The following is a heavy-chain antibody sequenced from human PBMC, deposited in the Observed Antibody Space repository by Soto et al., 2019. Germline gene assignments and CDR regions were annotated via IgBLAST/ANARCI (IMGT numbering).Heavy chain of an antibody. CDR2: ISYDGSNK. D-gene: IGHD3-22*01. V-gene: IGHV3-30-3*01. CDR3: ARVSSGYYGYYFDY. J-gene: IGHJ4*02. Sequence: GGSLRLSCAASGFTFSSYAMHWVRQPPGKGLEWVAVISYDGSNKYYADSVKGRFTISRDNSKNTLYLQMNSLRAEDTAVYYCARVSSGYYGYYFDYWGQGTLVTVSS. CDR1: GFTFSSYA.